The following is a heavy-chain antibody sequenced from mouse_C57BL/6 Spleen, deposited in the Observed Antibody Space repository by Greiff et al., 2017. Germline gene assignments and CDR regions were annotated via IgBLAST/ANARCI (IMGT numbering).Heavy chain of an antibody. CDR1: GFTFSSYA. V-gene: IGHV5-4*01. CDR2: ISDGGSYT. CDR3: ARDQSYDYEDAMDY. J-gene: IGHJ4*01. Sequence: EVKVVESGGGLVKPGGSLKLSCAASGFTFSSYAMSWVRQTPEKRLEWVATISDGGSYTYYPDNVKGRFTISRDNAKNNLYLQMSHLKSEDTAMYYCARDQSYDYEDAMDYWGQGTSVTVSS. D-gene: IGHD2-4*01.